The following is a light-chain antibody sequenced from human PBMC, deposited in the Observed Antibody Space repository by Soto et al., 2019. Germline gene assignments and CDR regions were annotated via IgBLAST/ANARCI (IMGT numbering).Light chain of an antibody. CDR1: SSDVGRDKS. V-gene: IGLV2-14*03. Sequence: QSALTQPASVSGSLGQSITISCTGTSSDVGRDKSVSWYQQHPGKAPKVIIYDDTNRPSGVSLRFSASKSGNMASLTISGLQDEDEADYYCTSYSTTSVFFGGGTKLTV. CDR3: TSYSTTSVF. J-gene: IGLJ2*01. CDR2: DDT.